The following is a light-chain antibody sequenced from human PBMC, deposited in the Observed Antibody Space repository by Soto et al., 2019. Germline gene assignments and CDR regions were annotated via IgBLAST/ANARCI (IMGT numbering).Light chain of an antibody. J-gene: IGLJ1*01. Sequence: QSVLTQPPSVSAAPGQRVTLSCSDRISNIGGNSVSWYQQLPGTAPKLLIYDDDKRPSGIPDRFSGSKSGTSATLGITGFQTGDEADYYCGSWDSSRSAYVFGTGTKV. CDR2: DDD. CDR1: ISNIGGNS. V-gene: IGLV1-51*01. CDR3: GSWDSSRSAYV.